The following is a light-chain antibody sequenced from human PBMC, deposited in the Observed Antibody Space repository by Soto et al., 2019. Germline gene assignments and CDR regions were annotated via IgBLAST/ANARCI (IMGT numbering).Light chain of an antibody. V-gene: IGKV3-15*01. Sequence: EIVMTQSPATLSVSPGERATLCCMASQSVSSNLAWYQQKPGQTPKLLIYVASTRATGIPARFSGSGSGTEFTLIISSLQSEDFAVYYCQQYNVWPLTFGGGTKVEFK. CDR3: QQYNVWPLT. J-gene: IGKJ4*01. CDR2: VAS. CDR1: QSVSSN.